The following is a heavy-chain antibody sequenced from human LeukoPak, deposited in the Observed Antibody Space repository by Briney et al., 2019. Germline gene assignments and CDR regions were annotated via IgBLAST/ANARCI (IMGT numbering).Heavy chain of an antibody. Sequence: GGSLRLSCAASGFTFNNYAMSWVRQAPGKGLEWVSAISASGGTTYYADSVKGRFTIFRDNSENTLFLQMNSLRAEDTAVYYCAKEPREYCSSTSCPNWFDSWGQGTLVTVSS. CDR1: GFTFNNYA. V-gene: IGHV3-23*01. CDR2: ISASGGTT. J-gene: IGHJ5*01. CDR3: AKEPREYCSSTSCPNWFDS. D-gene: IGHD2-2*01.